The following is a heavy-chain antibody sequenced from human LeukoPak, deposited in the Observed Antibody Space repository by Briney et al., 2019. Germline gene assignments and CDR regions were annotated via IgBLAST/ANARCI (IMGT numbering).Heavy chain of an antibody. V-gene: IGHV4-59*01. CDR1: GGSISSYY. D-gene: IGHD5-18*01. J-gene: IGHJ4*02. Sequence: PSETLSLTCTVSGGSISSYYWSWIRQPPGKGLEWTGYIYYSGSTNYNPSLKSRVTISVDTSKNQFSLKLSSVTAADTAVYYCARVHTTGRYSPADFDYWGQGTLVTVSS. CDR3: ARVHTTGRYSPADFDY. CDR2: IYYSGST.